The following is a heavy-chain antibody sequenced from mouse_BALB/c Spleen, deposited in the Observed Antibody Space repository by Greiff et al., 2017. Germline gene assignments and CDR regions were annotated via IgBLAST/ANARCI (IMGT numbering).Heavy chain of an antibody. Sequence: EVKLMESGGGLVQPGGSRKLSCAASGFTFSSFGMHWVRQAPEKGLEWVAYISSGSSTIYYADTVKGRFTISRDNPKNTLFLQMTSLRSEDTAMYYCASHYYGSSYSAMDYWGQGTSVTVSS. D-gene: IGHD1-1*01. J-gene: IGHJ4*01. CDR2: ISSGSSTI. V-gene: IGHV5-17*02. CDR3: ASHYYGSSYSAMDY. CDR1: GFTFSSFG.